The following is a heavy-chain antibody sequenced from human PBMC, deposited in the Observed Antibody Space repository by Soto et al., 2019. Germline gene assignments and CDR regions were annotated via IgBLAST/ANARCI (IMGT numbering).Heavy chain of an antibody. J-gene: IGHJ4*02. Sequence: PSETLSLTCTVSGGSISSSSYYWGWIRQPPGKGLEWIGSIYYSGSTYYNPSLKSRVTISVDTSKNQFSLKLSSVTAADTAVYYCARHGALDYVDIVATITFPFDYWGQGTLVTVSS. V-gene: IGHV4-39*01. D-gene: IGHD5-12*01. CDR2: IYYSGST. CDR1: GGSISSSSYY. CDR3: ARHGALDYVDIVATITFPFDY.